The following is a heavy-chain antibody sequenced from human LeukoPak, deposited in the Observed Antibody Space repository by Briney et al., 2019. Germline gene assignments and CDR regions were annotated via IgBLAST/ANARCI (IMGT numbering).Heavy chain of an antibody. CDR1: GFTFSSYS. J-gene: IGHJ6*04. Sequence: GSLRLSCAASGFTFSSYSMNWVRQAPGKGLEWIGEINHSGSTYYNPSLKSRVTISVDTSKNQFSLKLSSVTAADTAVYYCARDGVVVVAARGLDVWGKGTTVTVSS. D-gene: IGHD2-15*01. CDR2: INHSGST. V-gene: IGHV4-34*01. CDR3: ARDGVVVVAARGLDV.